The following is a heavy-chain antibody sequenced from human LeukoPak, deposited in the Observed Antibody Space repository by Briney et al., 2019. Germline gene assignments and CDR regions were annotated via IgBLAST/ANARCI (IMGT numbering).Heavy chain of an antibody. J-gene: IGHJ4*02. D-gene: IGHD3-22*01. V-gene: IGHV3-48*01. CDR1: GFTFSSSS. CDR3: ARDKGISGYSIDY. CDR2: ISSSSTI. Sequence: GGSLRLSCAASGFTFSSSSMNWVRQAPGKGLEWVSYISSSSTIYYADSVKGRFTISRDNAKNSLYLQMNSLRAEDTAVYYCARDKGISGYSIDYWGQGTLVTVSS.